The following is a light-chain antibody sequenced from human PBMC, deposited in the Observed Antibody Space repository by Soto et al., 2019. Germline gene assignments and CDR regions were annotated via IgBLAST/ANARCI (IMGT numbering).Light chain of an antibody. CDR2: DAF. V-gene: IGKV3-15*01. Sequence: EKVMTHSPATLSVSPGERATLSCRASENVKTRLAWYQQKSGQAPRLLIYDAFTRATGIPARFSGSASGTEFTLTISSLQSEDSAVYYCQQYDDWPLTFGGGTKVNIK. CDR3: QQYDDWPLT. CDR1: ENVKTR. J-gene: IGKJ4*01.